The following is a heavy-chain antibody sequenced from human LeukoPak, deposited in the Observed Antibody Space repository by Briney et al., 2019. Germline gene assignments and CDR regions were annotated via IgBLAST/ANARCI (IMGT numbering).Heavy chain of an antibody. Sequence: GGSLRLSCAASGFPFSDYGMSWVRHAPGKGLEWVSGINWNGGSTGYADSVKGRFTISRDNAKNSLYLQMNSLRAEDTALYYCARGRIAADAFDIWGQGTMVTVSS. CDR1: GFPFSDYG. CDR3: ARGRIAADAFDI. D-gene: IGHD6-13*01. J-gene: IGHJ3*02. V-gene: IGHV3-20*04. CDR2: INWNGGST.